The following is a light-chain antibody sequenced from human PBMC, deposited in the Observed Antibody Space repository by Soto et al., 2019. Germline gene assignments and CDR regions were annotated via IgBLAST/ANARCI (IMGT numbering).Light chain of an antibody. CDR3: MQSTQLPPT. CDR1: QSLLHNVRETY. J-gene: IGKJ5*01. V-gene: IGKV2D-29*02. Sequence: DVVLTQPPLSLSVTPGQPASSSCKSRQSLLHNVRETYLFWYLQKPGPSPQLLIYEVSNRLSGVPDRFSGSGSGTDFTLEISRVEAEDVGIYYCMQSTQLPPTFGQGTRLEI. CDR2: EVS.